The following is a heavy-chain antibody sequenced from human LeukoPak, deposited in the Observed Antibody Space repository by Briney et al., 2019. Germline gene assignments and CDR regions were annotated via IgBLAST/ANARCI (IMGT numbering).Heavy chain of an antibody. CDR1: GVTFSSYG. D-gene: IGHD6-13*01. Sequence: GGSLRLSCAASGVTFSSYGMHWVRQAPGKGLEWVAFIRYDGSNKYYADSVKGRFTISRDNSKNTLYLQMNSLRAEDTAVYYCAKSKFGEQQLGPYWGQGTLVTVSS. CDR3: AKSKFGEQQLGPY. J-gene: IGHJ4*02. V-gene: IGHV3-30*02. CDR2: IRYDGSNK.